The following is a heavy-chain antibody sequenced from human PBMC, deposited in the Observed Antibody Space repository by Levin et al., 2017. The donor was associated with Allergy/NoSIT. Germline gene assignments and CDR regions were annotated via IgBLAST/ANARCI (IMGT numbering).Heavy chain of an antibody. D-gene: IGHD3-3*01. V-gene: IGHV5-51*01. CDR1: GYSFTSYW. J-gene: IGHJ6*02. CDR2: IYPGDSDT. CDR3: ARRGAVTIFGVVIPYGMDV. Sequence: GESLKISCKGSGYSFTSYWIGWVRQMPGKGLEWMGIIYPGDSDTRYSPSFQGQVTISADKSISTAYLQWSSLKASDTAMYYCARRGAVTIFGVVIPYGMDVWGQGTTVTVSS.